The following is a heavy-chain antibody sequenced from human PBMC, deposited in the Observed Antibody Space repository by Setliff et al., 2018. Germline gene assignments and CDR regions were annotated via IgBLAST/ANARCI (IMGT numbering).Heavy chain of an antibody. CDR3: AKHVLSSGWPNDAFDF. Sequence: TGGSLRLSCAASGFTFGSYAMSWVRQAPGKGLEWVSGLNDVGHNTYYADSVKGRFTISRDNSKNTLYLQMNSLRAEDAAVYYCAKHVLSSGWPNDAFDFWGQGTMVTVSS. V-gene: IGHV3-23*01. J-gene: IGHJ3*01. CDR1: GFTFGSYA. CDR2: LNDVGHNT. D-gene: IGHD6-25*01.